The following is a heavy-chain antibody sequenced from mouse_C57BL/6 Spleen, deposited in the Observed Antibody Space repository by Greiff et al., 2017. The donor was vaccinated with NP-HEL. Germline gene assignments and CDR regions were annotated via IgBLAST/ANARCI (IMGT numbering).Heavy chain of an antibody. D-gene: IGHD2-1*01. Sequence: QVQLQQSGPGLVQPSQSLSITCTVSGFSLTSYGVHWVRQSPGKGLEWLGVIWSGGSTDYNAAFISRLSISKDNSKSQVFFKMNSLQADGTAIYYCASSLYGNYVGYAMDYWGQGTSVTVSS. CDR2: IWSGGST. CDR1: GFSLTSYG. V-gene: IGHV2-2*01. CDR3: ASSLYGNYVGYAMDY. J-gene: IGHJ4*01.